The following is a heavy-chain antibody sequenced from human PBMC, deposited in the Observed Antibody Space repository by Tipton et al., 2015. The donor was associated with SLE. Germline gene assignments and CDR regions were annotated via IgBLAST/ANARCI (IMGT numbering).Heavy chain of an antibody. CDR3: ARANSGY. D-gene: IGHD1-26*01. Sequence: TLSLTCTVSGGSITSYYWSWIRQPPGKGLEWIGYMYYTGSTNYHPSLKSRVTISIDTSKNQFSLKLSSVTAADTAIYYCARANSGYWGQGTLVTVSS. J-gene: IGHJ4*02. V-gene: IGHV4-59*01. CDR1: GGSITSYY. CDR2: MYYTGST.